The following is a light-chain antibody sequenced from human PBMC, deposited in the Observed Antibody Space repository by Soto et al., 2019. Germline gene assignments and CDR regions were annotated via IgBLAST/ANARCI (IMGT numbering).Light chain of an antibody. V-gene: IGKV1-39*01. CDR1: QSISNY. Sequence: DIQMTQSPSSLSASVGDSATITCRASQSISNYLNWYQQKPGKPPKLLVYAASSLQSGVPSRFSGSGSGTDFTLTISSLQPEDFATYYCHQSYSTPLTFGPGTKVDIK. J-gene: IGKJ3*01. CDR2: AAS. CDR3: HQSYSTPLT.